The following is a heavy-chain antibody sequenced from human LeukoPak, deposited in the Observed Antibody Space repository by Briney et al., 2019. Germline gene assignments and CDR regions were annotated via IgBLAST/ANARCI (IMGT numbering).Heavy chain of an antibody. CDR2: INPSGGST. J-gene: IGHJ4*02. CDR3: ARSPFGGYSYGPLNY. Sequence: ASVRVSCKASGYTFTSYYMHWVRQAPGQGLEWMGIINPSGGSTSYAQKFQGRVTMTRDTSTSTVYLEVSSLRSEDTAVYYCARSPFGGYSYGPLNYWGQGTLVTVPS. CDR1: GYTFTSYY. V-gene: IGHV1-46*01. D-gene: IGHD5-18*01.